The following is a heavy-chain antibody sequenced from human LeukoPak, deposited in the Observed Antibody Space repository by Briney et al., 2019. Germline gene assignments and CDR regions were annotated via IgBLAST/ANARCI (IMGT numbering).Heavy chain of an antibody. V-gene: IGHV1-46*02. CDR3: ARGADQEFDF. CDR1: GHTLNNHF. J-gene: IGHJ4*02. CDR2: INPRDGST. Sequence: ASVKVSCKLTGHTLNNHFIHWVRQAPGQGLEWMGMINPRDGSTRTLQRFQGRLTMTRDTSTSTLYMGLSSLRSEDTATYFCARGADQEFDFWGQGTLVTVSS.